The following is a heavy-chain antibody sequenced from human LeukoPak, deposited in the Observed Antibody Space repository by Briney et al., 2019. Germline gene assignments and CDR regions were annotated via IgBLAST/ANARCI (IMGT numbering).Heavy chain of an antibody. Sequence: SETLSLTCTVSGGSISSYYWSWIRQPPGKGLEWIGYIYYSGSTNYTPSLKSRVTISVDTSKNQFSLKLSSVTAADTAVYYCARVGTIFGVVIKSYFDYWGQGTRVTVSS. CDR3: ARVGTIFGVVIKSYFDY. J-gene: IGHJ4*02. V-gene: IGHV4-59*01. CDR1: GGSISSYY. D-gene: IGHD3-3*01. CDR2: IYYSGST.